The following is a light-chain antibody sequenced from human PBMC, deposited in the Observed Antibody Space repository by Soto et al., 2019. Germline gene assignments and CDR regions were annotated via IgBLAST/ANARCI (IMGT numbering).Light chain of an antibody. CDR2: DVT. CDR3: CSYAGPYSYV. CDR1: SSDVGAYNY. J-gene: IGLJ1*01. Sequence: QSALTQPRSVSGSPGQSVTISCTGTSSDVGAYNYVSWYQQHPGNAPKLMIYDVTKRPSGVPDRFSGSKSANTASLTISGLQAEDEGDYSCCSYAGPYSYVFGTGTKVTVL. V-gene: IGLV2-11*01.